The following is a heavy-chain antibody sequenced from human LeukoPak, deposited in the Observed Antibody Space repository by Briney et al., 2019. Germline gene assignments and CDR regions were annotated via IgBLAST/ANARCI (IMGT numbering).Heavy chain of an antibody. Sequence: GGSLRLSCAASGFTFSSYAMSWVRQAPGKGLQWVSAISGSGGSTYYADSVKGRFTISRDNPKNTLYLQMNRLRAEDTAVYYCAKGMMWQQLVPSTPYYFDYWGQGTLVTVSS. CDR3: AKGMMWQQLVPSTPYYFDY. CDR2: ISGSGGST. V-gene: IGHV3-23*01. J-gene: IGHJ4*02. D-gene: IGHD6-13*01. CDR1: GFTFSSYA.